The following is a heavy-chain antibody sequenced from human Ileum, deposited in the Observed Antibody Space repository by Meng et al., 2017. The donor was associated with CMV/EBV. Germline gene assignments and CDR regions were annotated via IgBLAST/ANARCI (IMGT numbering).Heavy chain of an antibody. D-gene: IGHD3-9*01. CDR1: YY. Sequence: YYWSWIRQPPGKGLEWIGYIYYSGSTNYNPSLKSRVTISVDTSKNQFSLKLSSVTAADTAVYYCARDLGDYDILTGYYKNYYGMDVWGQGTTVTVSS. V-gene: IGHV4-59*01. J-gene: IGHJ6*02. CDR2: IYYSGST. CDR3: ARDLGDYDILTGYYKNYYGMDV.